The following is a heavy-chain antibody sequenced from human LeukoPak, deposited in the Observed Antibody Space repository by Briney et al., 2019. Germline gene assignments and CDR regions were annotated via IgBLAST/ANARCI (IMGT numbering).Heavy chain of an antibody. CDR2: INPSGGST. D-gene: IGHD4-17*01. V-gene: IGHV1-46*01. CDR1: GYTFTSYH. CDR3: ALEGGLGDYGVGVGAFDI. J-gene: IGHJ3*02. Sequence: GASVKVSCMASGYTFTSYHMHWVRQAPGQGLEWMGIINPSGGSTSYAQKFQGRVTMTRDTSTSTVYMELSSLRSEDTAVYYCALEGGLGDYGVGVGAFDIWGQGTMVTVSS.